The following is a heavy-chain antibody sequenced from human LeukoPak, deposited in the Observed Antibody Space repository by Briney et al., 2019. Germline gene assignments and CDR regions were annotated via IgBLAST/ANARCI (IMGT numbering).Heavy chain of an antibody. CDR3: ARHSAMTSVVLDV. V-gene: IGHV4-39*01. CDR2: VYYSGTT. Sequence: SETLPHTRIFSLGSNRSTTYYWRWIRQSPGKGLEWIGSVYYSGTTYYNPSLKGRVIISVDTSKNQVSLKVSSVTAADTAVYFCARHSAMTSVVLDVWGKGTTVTVSS. CDR1: LGSNRSTTYY. J-gene: IGHJ6*04. D-gene: IGHD4-23*01.